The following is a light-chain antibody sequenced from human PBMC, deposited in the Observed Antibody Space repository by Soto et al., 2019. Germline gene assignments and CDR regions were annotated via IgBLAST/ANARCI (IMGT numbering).Light chain of an antibody. J-gene: IGKJ2*01. CDR3: MQALQTPYT. Sequence: EIVMTQSPLSLPVTPGEPASISCRCSQSLLHSKGYNYLDRYLQKPGQSPQLLIYLGSNRASGVPDRFSGSGSGTDFTLKISRVEAEDVGVYYCMQALQTPYTFGQGTKVDIK. CDR1: QSLLHSKGYNY. V-gene: IGKV2-28*01. CDR2: LGS.